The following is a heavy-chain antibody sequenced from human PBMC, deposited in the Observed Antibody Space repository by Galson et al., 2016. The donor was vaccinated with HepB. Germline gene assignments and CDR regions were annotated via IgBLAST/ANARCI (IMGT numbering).Heavy chain of an antibody. J-gene: IGHJ4*02. CDR3: ACYYVILTGYYDY. Sequence: SLRLSCAASGFTLSNYWMNWVRQAPGKGLEWVSNIKEDGSVKNYGESVKGRFAISRDNAKNSLYLQMNSLRAEDTAVYYCACYYVILTGYYDYWGQGTLVTVSS. CDR2: IKEDGSVK. D-gene: IGHD3-9*01. CDR1: GFTLSNYW. V-gene: IGHV3-7*01.